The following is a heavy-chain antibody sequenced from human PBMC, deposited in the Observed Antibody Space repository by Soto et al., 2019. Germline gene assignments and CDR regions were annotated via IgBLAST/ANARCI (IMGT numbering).Heavy chain of an antibody. D-gene: IGHD3-22*01. CDR3: VKGFYVSSGFVIDS. CDR2: ISYDGSNK. Sequence: GGSLRLSCSASGFTFSSYGMHWVRQAPGKGLEWVAVISYDGSNKYYADSVKGRFTISRDNSKNTLFLQMNSLRAEDTAVYYVVKGFYVSSGFVIDSWGRGILVTGS. J-gene: IGHJ4*02. V-gene: IGHV3-30*18. CDR1: GFTFSSYG.